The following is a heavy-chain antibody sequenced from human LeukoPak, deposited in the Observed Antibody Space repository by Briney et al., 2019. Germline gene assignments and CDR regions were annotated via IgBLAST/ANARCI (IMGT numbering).Heavy chain of an antibody. D-gene: IGHD6-19*01. CDR3: ATGRDSSGWYPIYYFDY. CDR2: IWYGGSNK. V-gene: IGHV3-33*08. J-gene: IGHJ4*02. CDR1: GFTFSSYG. Sequence: GGSLRLSCAASGFTFSSYGMHWVRQAPGKGLEWVAVIWYGGSNKYYADSVKGRFTISRDNSKNTLYLQMNSLRAEDTAVYYCATGRDSSGWYPIYYFDYWGQGTLVTVSS.